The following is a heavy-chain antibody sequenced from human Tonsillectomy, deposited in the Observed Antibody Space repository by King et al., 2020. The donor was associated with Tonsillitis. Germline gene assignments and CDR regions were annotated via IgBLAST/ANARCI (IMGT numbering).Heavy chain of an antibody. V-gene: IGHV3-74*01. J-gene: IGHJ4*02. CDR2: INGDGTKT. CDR1: GFTFSSYW. D-gene: IGHD3-22*01. CDR3: ATVGSSAYYVY. Sequence: VQLVESGGGLVQPGGSVRLSCAASGFTFSSYWMHWVRQAPGKELVWVSHINGDGTKTNYADSVKGRFTISRDNAKNTLYLQMNSLRAEDTAVYFCATVGSSAYYVYWGQGTLVTVSS.